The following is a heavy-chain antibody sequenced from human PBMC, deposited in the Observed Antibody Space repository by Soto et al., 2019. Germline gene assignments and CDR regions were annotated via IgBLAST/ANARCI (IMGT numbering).Heavy chain of an antibody. D-gene: IGHD2-15*01. CDR3: ARQIYGSATGPNYPYYLDS. V-gene: IGHV5-10-1*01. Sequence: GESLKISCKGSGYSFAGYWITWVRQKPGKGLEWMGRIDPSDSQTYYSPSFRGHVTISATKSITTVFLQWSSLRASDTAMYYCARQIYGSATGPNYPYYLDSWGQGTPVTVSS. J-gene: IGHJ4*02. CDR2: IDPSDSQT. CDR1: GYSFAGYW.